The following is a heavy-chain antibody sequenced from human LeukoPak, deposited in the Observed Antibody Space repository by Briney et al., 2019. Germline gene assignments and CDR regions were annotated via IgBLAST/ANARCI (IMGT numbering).Heavy chain of an antibody. CDR2: MNPNSGNT. CDR1: GHTFTGYY. V-gene: IGHV1-8*03. Sequence: ASVKVSCKASGHTFTGYYMHWVRQATGQGLEWMGWMNPNSGNTGYAQKFQGRVTITRNTSISTAYMELSSLRSEDTAVYYCARGSVGATWAHYYYYYYMDVWGKGTTVTVSS. D-gene: IGHD1-26*01. CDR3: ARGSVGATWAHYYYYYYMDV. J-gene: IGHJ6*03.